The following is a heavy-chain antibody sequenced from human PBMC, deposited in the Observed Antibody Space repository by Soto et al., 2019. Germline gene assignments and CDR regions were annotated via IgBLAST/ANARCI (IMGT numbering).Heavy chain of an antibody. D-gene: IGHD3-22*01. Sequence: GGSLSLSCAASGFTFSSYSLNWVRQAPGKGLEWVSYIGGSITTIYYADSVKGRFTISRDNAKNSLYLQMNSLRAEDTAVYYCARGLDYYDSSGYSGPNDAFDIWGQGTMVTVSS. CDR1: GFTFSSYS. CDR2: IGGSITTI. J-gene: IGHJ3*02. CDR3: ARGLDYYDSSGYSGPNDAFDI. V-gene: IGHV3-48*01.